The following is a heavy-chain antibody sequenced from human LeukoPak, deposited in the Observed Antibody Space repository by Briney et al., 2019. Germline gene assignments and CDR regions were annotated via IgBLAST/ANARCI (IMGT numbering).Heavy chain of an antibody. CDR1: GDSISSSRYY. V-gene: IGHV4-39*01. Sequence: SETLSLTCTVSGDSISSSRYYWGWIRQPPGKGLEWIGSIYYSGSTYYNPSLRSRLTISVDTSKSQLSLRLNSVTAADTAVYYCARGVSYYDFWSGYYGYWGQGTLVTVSS. CDR2: IYYSGST. D-gene: IGHD3-3*01. CDR3: ARGVSYYDFWSGYYGY. J-gene: IGHJ4*02.